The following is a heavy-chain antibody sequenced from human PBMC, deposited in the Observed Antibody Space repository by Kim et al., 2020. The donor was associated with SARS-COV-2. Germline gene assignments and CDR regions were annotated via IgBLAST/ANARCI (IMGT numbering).Heavy chain of an antibody. CDR1: GFTFSVYG. Sequence: GXSLRLSCAASGFTFSVYGMHWVRQAPGKGXEWVAVIKSDGSNKYYADSVMGRFTISRDNSKNMLFLQMNSLRAEDTAVYYCANFESWGQGTLVTVSS. CDR3: ANFES. V-gene: IGHV3-33*06. J-gene: IGHJ4*02. CDR2: IKSDGSNK.